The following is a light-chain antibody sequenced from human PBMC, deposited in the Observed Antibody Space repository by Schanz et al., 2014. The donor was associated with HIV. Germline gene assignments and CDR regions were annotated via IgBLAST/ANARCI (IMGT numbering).Light chain of an antibody. CDR2: GAS. V-gene: IGKV3-15*01. J-gene: IGKJ3*01. CDR1: QSVSSSY. Sequence: EIVLTQSPGTLSLSPGERATLSCRASQSVSSSYLAWYQQKPGQAPRLLVYGASTRATGIPGRFSGSWSGTEFTLTISSLQSEDFAVYYCQQYNNWPRTFGPGTTVDIK. CDR3: QQYNNWPRT.